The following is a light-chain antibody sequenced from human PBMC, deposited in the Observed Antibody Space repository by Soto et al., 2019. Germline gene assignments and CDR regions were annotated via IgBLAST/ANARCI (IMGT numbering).Light chain of an antibody. CDR2: DAS. V-gene: IGKV1-33*01. CDR3: QQYDNLPFT. J-gene: IGKJ3*01. Sequence: DIQMTQSPSSLSASVGDRVTITCQASQDISNYLNWYQQKPGKAPKLLIYDASNVETGVPSRFSGSGSGTDFTFTIRSLQPEDSATYYCQQYDNLPFTFGHGTQVDIK. CDR1: QDISNY.